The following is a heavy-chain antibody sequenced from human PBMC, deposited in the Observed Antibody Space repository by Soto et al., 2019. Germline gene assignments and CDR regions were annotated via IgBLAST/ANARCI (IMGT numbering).Heavy chain of an antibody. J-gene: IGHJ6*02. CDR2: IIPIFGTA. CDR3: ARGRGDIVVVPAAIGGGFGMDV. D-gene: IGHD2-2*02. V-gene: IGHV1-69*06. Sequence: QVQLVQSGAEVKKPGSSVKVLCKASGGTFSSYAISWVRQAPGQGLEWMGGIIPIFGTANYAQKFQGRVTITADKSTSTASMELSSLRSEDRAVYYCARGRGDIVVVPAAIGGGFGMDVWGQGTTVTVSS. CDR1: GGTFSSYA.